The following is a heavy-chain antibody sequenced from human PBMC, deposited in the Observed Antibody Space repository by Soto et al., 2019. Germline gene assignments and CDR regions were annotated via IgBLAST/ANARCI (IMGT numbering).Heavy chain of an antibody. CDR3: ARVGSASGVYYYYMDV. D-gene: IGHD2-15*01. J-gene: IGHJ6*03. CDR1: GGSISSYY. CDR2: IYYSGST. V-gene: IGHV4-59*01. Sequence: SETLSLTCTVSGGSISSYYWSWTRQPPGKGLEWIGYIYYSGSTNYNPSLKSRVTISVDTSKNQFSLKLSSVTAADTAVYYCARVGSASGVYYYYMDVWGKGTTVTVSS.